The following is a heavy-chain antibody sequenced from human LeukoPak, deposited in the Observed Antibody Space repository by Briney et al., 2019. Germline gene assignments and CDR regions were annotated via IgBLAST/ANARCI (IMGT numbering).Heavy chain of an antibody. J-gene: IGHJ4*02. D-gene: IGHD3-22*01. CDR1: GFTVSSNY. Sequence: LAGGSLSLSCAASGFTVSSNYMSWVRQAPGKGLEWVSVIYSGGSTYYADSVKGRFTISRDNSKNTLYLQMNSLRAEDTAVYYCASDYYDSSGYYWGQGTLVTVSS. V-gene: IGHV3-66*01. CDR3: ASDYYDSSGYY. CDR2: IYSGGST.